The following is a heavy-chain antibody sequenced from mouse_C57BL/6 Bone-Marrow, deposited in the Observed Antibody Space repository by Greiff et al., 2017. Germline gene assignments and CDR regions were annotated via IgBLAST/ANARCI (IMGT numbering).Heavy chain of an antibody. V-gene: IGHV1-22*01. CDR2: INPNNGGT. CDR3: AREGWLLPYWYFDV. CDR1: GYTFTDYN. D-gene: IGHD2-3*01. J-gene: IGHJ1*03. Sequence: EVQLQQSGPELVKPGASVKMSCKASGYTFTDYNMHWVKQSHGKSLEWIGYINPNNGGTSYNQKFKGKATLTVNKSSSTAYMELRSLTSEDSAVYYCAREGWLLPYWYFDVWGTGTTVTVSS.